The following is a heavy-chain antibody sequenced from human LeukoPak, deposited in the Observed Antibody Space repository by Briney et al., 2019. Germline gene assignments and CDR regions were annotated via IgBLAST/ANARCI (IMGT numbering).Heavy chain of an antibody. CDR2: ISSNGVRT. V-gene: IGHV3-64D*09. D-gene: IGHD3-22*01. Sequence: GGSLRLSCSASGFTFSSYAMHWVRQAPGKGLEYVSGISSNGVRTYYADSVMGRFTISRDNSKNTLYLQMSSLRPEDTAVYYCVKKLGGYFTFDYWGQGTLVTVSS. CDR3: VKKLGGYFTFDY. J-gene: IGHJ4*02. CDR1: GFTFSSYA.